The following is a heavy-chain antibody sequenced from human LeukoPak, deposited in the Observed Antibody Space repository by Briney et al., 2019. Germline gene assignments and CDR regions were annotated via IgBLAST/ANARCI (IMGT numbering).Heavy chain of an antibody. J-gene: IGHJ5*02. CDR2: ISTYNGDT. CDR1: GHTFTTYA. D-gene: IGHD1-20*01. Sequence: APVKVSCKASGHTFTTYAISWVRQAPGQGLEWMGWISTYNGDTNYAQKLQGRVTMTTDTSTTTAYMELRSLRSDDTAVYYCARSPSNWKRGWLDPWGQGTLVTVSS. CDR3: ARSPSNWKRGWLDP. V-gene: IGHV1-18*01.